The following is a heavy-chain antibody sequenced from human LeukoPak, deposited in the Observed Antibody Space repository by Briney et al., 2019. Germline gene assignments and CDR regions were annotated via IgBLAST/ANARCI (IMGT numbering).Heavy chain of an antibody. Sequence: GGSLRLSCAASGFTFSGYGMHWVRQAPGKGLEWVAFIRYDGSNKYYADSVKGRFTISRDNSKNTLYLQMNSLRAEDTAVYYCAKDEVGYSYGYNAFDIWGQGTMVTVSS. CDR1: GFTFSGYG. D-gene: IGHD5-18*01. J-gene: IGHJ3*02. V-gene: IGHV3-30*02. CDR3: AKDEVGYSYGYNAFDI. CDR2: IRYDGSNK.